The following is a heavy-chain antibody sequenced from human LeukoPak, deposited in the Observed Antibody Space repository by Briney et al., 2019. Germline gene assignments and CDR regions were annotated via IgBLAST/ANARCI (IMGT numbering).Heavy chain of an antibody. Sequence: SETLSLTCSVSGDSISSSSYYWGWIRQPPGKGLEWIGSIYYSGSTYYNPSLESRVTISVDTSKNQFSLKLSSVTAADTAVYYCARQVVVPARLIDYWGQGTLVTVSS. CDR2: IYYSGST. CDR3: ARQVVVPARLIDY. V-gene: IGHV4-39*01. J-gene: IGHJ4*02. D-gene: IGHD2-2*01. CDR1: GDSISSSSYY.